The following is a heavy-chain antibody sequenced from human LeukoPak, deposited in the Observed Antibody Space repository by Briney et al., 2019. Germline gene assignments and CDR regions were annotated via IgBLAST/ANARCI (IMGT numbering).Heavy chain of an antibody. CDR3: ARELFWNDGAFDI. J-gene: IGHJ3*02. V-gene: IGHV1-3*01. Sequence: ASVKVSCKASGYTFTSYAMHWVRQAPGQRLEWTGWINAGNGNTKYSQKFQGRVTITRDTSASTAYMELSSLRSEDTAVYYCARELFWNDGAFDIWSQGTMVTVSS. D-gene: IGHD1-1*01. CDR1: GYTFTSYA. CDR2: INAGNGNT.